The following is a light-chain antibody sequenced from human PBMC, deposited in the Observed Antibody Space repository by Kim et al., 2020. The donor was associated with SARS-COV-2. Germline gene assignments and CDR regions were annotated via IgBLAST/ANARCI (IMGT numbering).Light chain of an antibody. CDR2: DVA. V-gene: IGLV2-14*03. Sequence: QSALTQPASVSGSLGQSLTFSCTGTSSDVGAYAYVSWYQKHPGKVPKLIIFDVAKRHSGVSNRFSGYKSENTASLTISGLQAEDEADYYCASYTTSRTWVFGGETQLTVL. CDR3: ASYTTSRTWV. CDR1: SSDVGAYAY. J-gene: IGLJ3*02.